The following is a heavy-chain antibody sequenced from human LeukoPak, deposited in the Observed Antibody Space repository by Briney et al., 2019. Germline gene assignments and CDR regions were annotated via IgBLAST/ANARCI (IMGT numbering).Heavy chain of an antibody. J-gene: IGHJ4*02. D-gene: IGHD4-17*01. CDR3: AKGFQTYGELSFDV. CDR2: VSGSASNT. Sequence: GGSLRLSCAASGFTFSNYAMSWVRQAPGKGLEWVSTVSGSASNTYYADSVKGRFTISRDNSKTTLYLQMNSLRADDTAVYYCAKGFQTYGELSFDVWGQGTLVTVSS. CDR1: GFTFSNYA. V-gene: IGHV3-23*01.